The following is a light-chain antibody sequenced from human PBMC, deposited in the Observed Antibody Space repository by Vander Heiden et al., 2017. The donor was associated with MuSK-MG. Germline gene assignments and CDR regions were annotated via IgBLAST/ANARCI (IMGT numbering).Light chain of an antibody. CDR3: NSRDTSDNWGV. J-gene: IGLJ3*02. Sequence: SSDLTQDPAVSVALGQTVTITCQGDSLSNYHANWYKQKPGQAPLLVIYGENNRPSGTPDRFSGSSSGNTASLTITGAQAEDEADYYCNSRDTSDNWGVFGGGTKLTVL. V-gene: IGLV3-19*01. CDR2: GEN. CDR1: SLSNYH.